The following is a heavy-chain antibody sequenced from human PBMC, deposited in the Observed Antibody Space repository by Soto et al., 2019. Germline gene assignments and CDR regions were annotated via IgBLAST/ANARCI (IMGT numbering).Heavy chain of an antibody. CDR2: IIPIFGTP. J-gene: IGHJ6*04. CDR3: ERESANSIFGVDIRYGLDV. V-gene: IGHV1-69*13. CDR1: GGGFGRNA. Sequence: GASVKVSCKASGGGFGRNAINWVRQAPVQGLEWMGVIIPIFGTPNHSQKFRDRIVITADESTDTACLDLNSLRYEDTAVYYCERESANSIFGVDIRYGLDVWGEGTRVTVHS. D-gene: IGHD3-3*01.